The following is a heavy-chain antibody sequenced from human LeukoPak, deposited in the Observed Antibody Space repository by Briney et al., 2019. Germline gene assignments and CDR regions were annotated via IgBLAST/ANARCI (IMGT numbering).Heavy chain of an antibody. CDR3: ARDPPYCYASSGYHPHAFDI. CDR1: GGSGSSGSYY. D-gene: IGHD3-22*01. CDR2: IYYSGST. Sequence: SETLSLTGTVSGGSGSSGSYYWSWIRQPPGKGLEWMGYIYYSGSTNYNPSLKSRVTISVDTSKNQLSLKLRSVTGGDTDVYYCARDPPYCYASSGYHPHAFDIWGQGKMVTVSS. V-gene: IGHV4-61*01. J-gene: IGHJ3*02.